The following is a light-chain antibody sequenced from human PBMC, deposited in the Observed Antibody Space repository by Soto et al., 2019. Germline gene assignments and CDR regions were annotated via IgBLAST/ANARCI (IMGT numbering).Light chain of an antibody. Sequence: EIVLTQSPATLSLSPGERATLSCRASQSVSSYLAWYQQKPGQAPRLLIYDASNRATGIPARFSGSGSGTDFTLTISSLEPEDFPVYYYQQRSNWPPYTFGQGAKLEIK. CDR2: DAS. CDR3: QQRSNWPPYT. CDR1: QSVSSY. V-gene: IGKV3-11*01. J-gene: IGKJ2*01.